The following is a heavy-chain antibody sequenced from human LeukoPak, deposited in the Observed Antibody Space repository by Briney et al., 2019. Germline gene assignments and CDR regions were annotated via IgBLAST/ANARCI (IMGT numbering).Heavy chain of an antibody. V-gene: IGHV1-69*01. D-gene: IGHD3-10*01. CDR3: AAYYGSGNYPENGIYYFDY. J-gene: IGHJ4*02. CDR1: GGTFSSYA. Sequence: GSSVKVSCKASGGTFSSYAISWVRQAPGQGLEWMGGIIPIFGTANYAQKFQGRVTITADESTSTAYMELSSLRSEDTAVYYCAAYYGSGNYPENGIYYFDYWGQGTLVTVSS. CDR2: IIPIFGTA.